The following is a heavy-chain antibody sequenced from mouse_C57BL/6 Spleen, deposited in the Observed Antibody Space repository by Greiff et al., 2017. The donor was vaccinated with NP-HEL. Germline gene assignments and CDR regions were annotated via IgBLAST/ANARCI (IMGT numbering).Heavy chain of an antibody. V-gene: IGHV1-52*01. Sequence: QVQLQQPGAELVRPGSSVKLSCKASGYTFTSYWMHWVQQRPIQGLEWIGNINPSDSETYYNQKFKDKATLTVDKSSSTAYMQLSSLTSEDSAVYYCARKDSTGLDYWGQGTTLTVSS. CDR1: GYTFTSYW. CDR2: INPSDSET. D-gene: IGHD4-1*01. J-gene: IGHJ2*01. CDR3: ARKDSTGLDY.